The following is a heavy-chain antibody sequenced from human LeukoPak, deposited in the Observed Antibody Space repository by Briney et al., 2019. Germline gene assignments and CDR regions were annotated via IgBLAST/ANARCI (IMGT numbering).Heavy chain of an antibody. D-gene: IGHD2-2*01. CDR3: ARGYCSSTSCCSDGSAWFDP. V-gene: IGHV1-2*02. CDR2: INPNSGGT. Sequence: ASVKVSCKASGYTFTSYYMHWVRQAPGQGLEWMGWINPNSGGTNYAQKFQGRVTMTRDTSISTAYMELSRLRSDDTAVYYCARGYCSSTSCCSDGSAWFDPWGQGTLVTVSS. CDR1: GYTFTSYY. J-gene: IGHJ5*02.